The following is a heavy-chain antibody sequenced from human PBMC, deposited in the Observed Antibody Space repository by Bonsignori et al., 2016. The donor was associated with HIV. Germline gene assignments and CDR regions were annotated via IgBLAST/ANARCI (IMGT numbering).Heavy chain of an antibody. Sequence: SGPTLVKPTQTLTLTCTFSGFSLSTSGMRVSWIRQPPGKALEWLARIDWDDDKFYSTSLKTRLTISKDTSKNQVVLTMTSMDPVDTATYYCARVIYDSSGYFYHAFDIWGQGTMVTVSS. CDR3: ARVIYDSSGYFYHAFDI. CDR1: GFSLSTSGMR. V-gene: IGHV2-70*04. CDR2: IDWDDDK. D-gene: IGHD3-22*01. J-gene: IGHJ3*02.